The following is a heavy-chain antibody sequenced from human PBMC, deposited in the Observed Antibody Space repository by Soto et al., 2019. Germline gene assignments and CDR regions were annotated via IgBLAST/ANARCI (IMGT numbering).Heavy chain of an antibody. CDR3: ARGPKTYDFWSGYYGGSYFDY. CDR1: GGSFSGYY. D-gene: IGHD3-3*01. V-gene: IGHV4-34*01. CDR2: INHSGST. Sequence: SETLSFTCAVYGGSFSGYYWSWIRQPPGKGLEWIGEINHSGSTNYNPSLKSRVTISVDTSKNQFSLKLSSVTAADTAVYYCARGPKTYDFWSGYYGGSYFDYWGQGTLVTVSS. J-gene: IGHJ4*02.